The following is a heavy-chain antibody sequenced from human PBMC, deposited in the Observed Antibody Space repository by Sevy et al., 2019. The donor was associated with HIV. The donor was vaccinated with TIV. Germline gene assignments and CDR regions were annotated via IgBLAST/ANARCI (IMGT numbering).Heavy chain of an antibody. CDR1: GFIFSNHG. V-gene: IGHV3-30*02. D-gene: IGHD1-20*01. CDR3: SRESIDYNIPFEY. CDR2: IRSRGDNQ. J-gene: IGHJ4*02. Sequence: GGSLRLSCAASGFIFSNHGMHWVRQTPGKGLEWVALIRSRGDNQYYADSVKGRFTVSRDNSKNTLYLLMNSLRGEDTAVYYCSRESIDYNIPFEYWGQGTLVTVSS.